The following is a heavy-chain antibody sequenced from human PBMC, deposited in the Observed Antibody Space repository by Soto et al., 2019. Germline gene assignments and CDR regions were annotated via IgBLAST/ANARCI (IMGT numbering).Heavy chain of an antibody. D-gene: IGHD6-13*01. V-gene: IGHV1-18*01. CDR1: GYTFTSYG. J-gene: IGHJ5*02. CDR3: ARVPPPGIAAVNWFDP. Sequence: ASVKVSCKASGYTFTSYGISWVRQAPGQGLEWMGGIIAYIGTANYAQKLQGRVTITADKSTSTAYMELRSLRSDDTAVYYCARVPPPGIAAVNWFDPWGQGTLVTVSS. CDR2: IIAYIGTA.